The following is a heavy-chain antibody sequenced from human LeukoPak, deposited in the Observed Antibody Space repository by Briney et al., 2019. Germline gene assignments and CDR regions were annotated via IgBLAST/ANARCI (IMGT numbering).Heavy chain of an antibody. CDR1: GFTFRTYN. Sequence: GGSLRLSCAASGFTFRTYNMNWVRQAPGKGLEWVSSISSRTTYIYYADSVKGRFTISRDNAKNSLYLQMNSLRAEDTAVYYCARDRSTDFWSGYYTNYFDYWGQGTLVTVSS. V-gene: IGHV3-21*01. D-gene: IGHD3-3*01. CDR2: ISSRTTYI. CDR3: ARDRSTDFWSGYYTNYFDY. J-gene: IGHJ4*02.